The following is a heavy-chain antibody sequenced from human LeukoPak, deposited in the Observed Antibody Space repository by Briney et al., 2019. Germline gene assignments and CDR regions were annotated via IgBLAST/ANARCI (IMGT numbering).Heavy chain of an antibody. CDR2: INHTGST. V-gene: IGHV4-34*01. J-gene: IGHJ3*02. CDR1: GGSFSGYY. Sequence: SETLSLTCAVYGGSFSGYYWSWIRQPPGKGLEWIGEINHTGSTNYNPSLKSRVTISVDTSKNQFSLRLNSVTAADTAVYYCARRWGYQPLMLDIWGQGTMVTVSS. D-gene: IGHD2-2*01. CDR3: ARRWGYQPLMLDI.